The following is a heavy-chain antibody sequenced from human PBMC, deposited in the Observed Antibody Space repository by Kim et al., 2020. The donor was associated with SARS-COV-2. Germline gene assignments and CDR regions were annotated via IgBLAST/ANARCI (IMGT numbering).Heavy chain of an antibody. CDR1: GGSISSSSCY. D-gene: IGHD3-3*01. V-gene: IGHV4-39*01. CDR3: ARSLGAGPSTIFGVVIIPDAFDS. Sequence: SETLSLTCTVSGGSISSSSCYWGWIRQPPGKGLEWIGSIYYSGSTYYNPSLKSRVIISVDTSKNQFSLKLSSVTAADTAVYYCARSLGAGPSTIFGVVIIPDAFDSWGQGTMVTVSS. J-gene: IGHJ3*02. CDR2: IYYSGST.